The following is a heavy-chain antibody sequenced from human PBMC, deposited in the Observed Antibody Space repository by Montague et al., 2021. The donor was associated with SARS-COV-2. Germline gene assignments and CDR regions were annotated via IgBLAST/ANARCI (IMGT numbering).Heavy chain of an antibody. CDR3: ARRYCSSTSCPNWFDP. CDR1: GGSISSSNW. V-gene: IGHV4-4*02. Sequence: SETLSLTCAVSGGSISSSNWWSWVRQPPGKGLEWIGEIYHSGSTNYNPSLKSRVTISVDKSKNQFSLKLSAETAADTALYYGARRYCSSTSCPNWFDPWGQGTLVTVSS. CDR2: IYHSGST. J-gene: IGHJ5*02. D-gene: IGHD2-2*01.